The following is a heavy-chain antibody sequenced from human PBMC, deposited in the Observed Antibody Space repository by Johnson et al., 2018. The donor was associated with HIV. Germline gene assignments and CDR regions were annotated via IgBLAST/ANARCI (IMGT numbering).Heavy chain of an antibody. D-gene: IGHD2-8*01. J-gene: IGHJ3*02. CDR1: GFIFSSYW. Sequence: VHLVESGGGVVQPGRSLRLSCAASGFIFSSYWMTWVRQAPGKGLEWVANIKEDGGEKHYADSVKGRFTISRDNAKKSLYLQMNSLRAEDTALYYCVRMGRYCSNGVCFDAFDIWGQGTMVTVSS. CDR3: VRMGRYCSNGVCFDAFDI. V-gene: IGHV3-7*03. CDR2: IKEDGGEK.